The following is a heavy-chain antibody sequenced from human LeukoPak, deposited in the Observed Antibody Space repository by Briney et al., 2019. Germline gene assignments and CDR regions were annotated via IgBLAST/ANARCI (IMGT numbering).Heavy chain of an antibody. V-gene: IGHV4-34*01. D-gene: IGHD3-10*01. Sequence: SETLSLTCAVYGGSFSGYYWSWIRQPPGKGLEWIGEINHSGSTNYNPSLKSRVTISVDTSKNQFSLKLSSVTAADTAVYYCARLYLGAFDIWGQGTMVTVSS. CDR2: INHSGST. CDR3: ARLYLGAFDI. J-gene: IGHJ3*02. CDR1: GGSFSGYY.